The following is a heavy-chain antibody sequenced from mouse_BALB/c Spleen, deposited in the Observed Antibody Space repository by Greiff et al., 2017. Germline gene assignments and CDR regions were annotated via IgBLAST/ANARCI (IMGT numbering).Heavy chain of an antibody. V-gene: IGHV1-63*02. CDR2: IYPGGGYT. CDR3: AGRTYYRYGYFDY. Sequence: VQLQQSGAELVRPGTSVKISCKASGYTFTNYWLGWVKQRPGHGLEWIGDIYPGGGYTNYNEKFKGKATLTADTSSSTAYMQLSSLTSEDSAVYFCAGRTYYRYGYFDYWGQGTTLTVSS. D-gene: IGHD2-14*01. J-gene: IGHJ2*01. CDR1: GYTFTNYW.